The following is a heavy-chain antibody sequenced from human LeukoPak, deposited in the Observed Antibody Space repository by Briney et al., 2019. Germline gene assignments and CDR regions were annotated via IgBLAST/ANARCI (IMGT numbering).Heavy chain of an antibody. CDR1: GFTFSTYW. Sequence: GGSLRLSCAASGFTFSTYWMSWVRQAPGKGLEWVANIKPDGSEKYFVDSVRGRFTISRDNAKNSVYLQMNSLRAEDTAVYYCARRHHFGFLDSWGQGTLVTVSS. D-gene: IGHD3-10*01. J-gene: IGHJ4*02. V-gene: IGHV3-7*04. CDR2: IKPDGSEK. CDR3: ARRHHFGFLDS.